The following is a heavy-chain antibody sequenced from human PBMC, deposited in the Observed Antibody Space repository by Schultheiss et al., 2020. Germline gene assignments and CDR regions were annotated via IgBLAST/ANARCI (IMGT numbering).Heavy chain of an antibody. CDR1: GFTFSAYA. D-gene: IGHD5-18*01. CDR3: AKPLPRIQLWLLRTRYYYYGMDV. CDR2: ISFDGSNK. V-gene: IGHV3-30*18. J-gene: IGHJ6*02. Sequence: GGSLRLSCAASGFTFSAYAMNWVRQAPGKGLEWVAVISFDGSNKYYADSVKGRFTISRDNSKNTLYLQMNSLRAEDTAVYYCAKPLPRIQLWLLRTRYYYYGMDVWGQGTTVTVSS.